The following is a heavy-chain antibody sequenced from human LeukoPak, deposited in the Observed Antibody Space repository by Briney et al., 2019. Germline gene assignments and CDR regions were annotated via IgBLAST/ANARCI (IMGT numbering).Heavy chain of an antibody. V-gene: IGHV3-23*01. J-gene: IGHJ5*02. CDR2: ISGSGGST. D-gene: IGHD1-26*01. CDR1: GFTFSSYA. CDR3: ARGLGVGASFLVDP. Sequence: GGSLRLSCAASGFTFSSYAMSWVRQAPGKGLEWVSAISGSGGSTYYADSVKGRFTISRDNSKNTLYLQMNSLRAEDTAVYYCARGLGVGASFLVDPWGQGTLVTVSS.